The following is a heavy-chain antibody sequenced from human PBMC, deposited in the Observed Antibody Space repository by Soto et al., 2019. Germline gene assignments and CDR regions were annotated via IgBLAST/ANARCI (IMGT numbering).Heavy chain of an antibody. CDR2: TYYKSKWYY. D-gene: IGHD1-1*01. Sequence: PSQTLSLTCDISGDSVSSNSAGWNWIRQTPSRGLEWLGRTYYKSKWYYTYAASVKSRITVSPDTSKNQFSLQLTSVTPEDTAVYYCARGSWDDVRGHYYMDVWDKGTTVTVS. V-gene: IGHV6-1*01. J-gene: IGHJ6*03. CDR1: GDSVSSNSAG. CDR3: ARGSWDDVRGHYYMDV.